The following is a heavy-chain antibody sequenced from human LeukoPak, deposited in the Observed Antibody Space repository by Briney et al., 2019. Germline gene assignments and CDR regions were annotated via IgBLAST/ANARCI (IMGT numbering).Heavy chain of an antibody. V-gene: IGHV4-59*01. CDR3: ARIAAAFDY. J-gene: IGHJ4*02. CDR2: IYYSGST. Sequence: PSETLSLTCTVSGGSISSYYRSWIRQPPGKGLEWIGYIYYSGSTNYNPSLKSRVTISVDTSKNQFSLKLSSVTAADTAVYYCARIAAAFDYWGQGTLVTVSS. CDR1: GGSISSYY. D-gene: IGHD6-13*01.